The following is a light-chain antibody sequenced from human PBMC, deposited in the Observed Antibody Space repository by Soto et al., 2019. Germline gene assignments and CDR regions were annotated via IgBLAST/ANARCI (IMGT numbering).Light chain of an antibody. Sequence: EIVMTHSPATLSVSPGERATLSCRASQSVRNNLAWYQQKPGQAPRLLIYGASTRATAIPARFSGSGSGTEFTLTISSLQSEDFAVYFCQQYDNWPYTFGQGTKVDIK. V-gene: IGKV3-15*01. CDR1: QSVRNN. CDR2: GAS. CDR3: QQYDNWPYT. J-gene: IGKJ2*01.